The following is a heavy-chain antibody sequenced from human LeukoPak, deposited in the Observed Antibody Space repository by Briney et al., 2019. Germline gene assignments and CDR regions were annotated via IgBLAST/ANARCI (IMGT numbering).Heavy chain of an antibody. CDR1: GFTFSSYA. CDR3: AKDGVVVVIATPNYFDY. D-gene: IGHD2-21*01. Sequence: PGGSLRLSCAASGFTFSSYAMSWVRQAPGKGLEWVSAISGSGGSTYYADSVKGRFTISRDNSKNTLYLQMNSLRAEDTAVYYCAKDGVVVVIATPNYFDYWGQGTLVTVSS. CDR2: ISGSGGST. V-gene: IGHV3-23*01. J-gene: IGHJ4*02.